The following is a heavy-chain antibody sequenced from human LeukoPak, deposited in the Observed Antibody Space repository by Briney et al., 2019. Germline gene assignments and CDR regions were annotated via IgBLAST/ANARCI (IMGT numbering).Heavy chain of an antibody. CDR3: AREGYYDSSGSYRHDAFDI. J-gene: IGHJ3*02. CDR1: GGSITSYS. Sequence: SETLSLTCTVSGGSITSYSWNWIRQPPGKGLEWIGNIYYSGSTNYNPSLKSRVTMSLDTSKNHLSLKLSSVTAADTAVYYCAREGYYDSSGSYRHDAFDIWGQGTMVTVSS. CDR2: IYYSGST. D-gene: IGHD3-22*01. V-gene: IGHV4-59*01.